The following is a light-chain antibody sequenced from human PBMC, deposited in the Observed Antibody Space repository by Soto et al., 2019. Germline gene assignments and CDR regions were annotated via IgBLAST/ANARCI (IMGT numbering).Light chain of an antibody. CDR1: SSDVGGYNY. J-gene: IGLJ2*01. V-gene: IGLV2-14*01. CDR3: GSYTSTTLHVV. CDR2: DVS. Sequence: QSALTQPASVSGSPGQSIAISCTGTSSDVGGYNYVSWYQQYPGEAPKLLIYDVSNRPSGISDRFSGSKSGNTASLTIPGLQAEDEADYYCGSYTSTTLHVVFGGGTKVTVL.